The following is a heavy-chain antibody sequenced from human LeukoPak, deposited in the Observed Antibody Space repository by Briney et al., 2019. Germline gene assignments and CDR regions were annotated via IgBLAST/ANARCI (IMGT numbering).Heavy chain of an antibody. Sequence: TGRSLRPACAASGFTVSNYAMSWARQAPGKGLKWVSTISGSGGRTYYADSVKGRFTISRDNSKNTLYLQMNSLRAEDTALYYCASRPGHSNDWYVGIDYWGQGTLVTVSS. J-gene: IGHJ4*02. CDR2: ISGSGGRT. CDR1: GFTVSNYA. D-gene: IGHD6-13*01. CDR3: ASRPGHSNDWYVGIDY. V-gene: IGHV3-23*01.